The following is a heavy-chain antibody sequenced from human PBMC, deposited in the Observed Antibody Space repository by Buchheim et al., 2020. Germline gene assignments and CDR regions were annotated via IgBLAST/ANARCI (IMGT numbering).Heavy chain of an antibody. CDR2: IRYDGSNK. CDR1: GFTFSSYG. Sequence: QVQLVESGGGVVQPGRSPRLSCAASGFTFSSYGMHWVRQAPGKGLEWVAFIRYDGSNKYYADSVKGRFTISRDNSKNTLYLQMNSLRAEDTAVYYCAKGSNMITFGGVIVGGGYYGMDVWGQGTT. D-gene: IGHD3-16*02. J-gene: IGHJ6*02. V-gene: IGHV3-30*02. CDR3: AKGSNMITFGGVIVGGGYYGMDV.